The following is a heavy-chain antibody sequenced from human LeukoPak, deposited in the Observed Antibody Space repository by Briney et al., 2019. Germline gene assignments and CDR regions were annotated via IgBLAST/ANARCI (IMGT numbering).Heavy chain of an antibody. D-gene: IGHD3-3*01. CDR1: GYTFTSYD. CDR3: AGSRRTSSAYFDY. Sequence: ASVKVSCKASGYTFTSYDINWVRQATGQGLEWMGWMNPNSGNTGYAQKFQGRVTMTRNTSISTAYMELSSLRSEDTAVYYCAGSRRTSSAYFDYWGQGTLVTVSS. CDR2: MNPNSGNT. V-gene: IGHV1-8*01. J-gene: IGHJ4*02.